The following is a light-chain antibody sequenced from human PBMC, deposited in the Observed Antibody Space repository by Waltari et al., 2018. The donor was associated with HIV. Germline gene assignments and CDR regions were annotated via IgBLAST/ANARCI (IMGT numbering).Light chain of an antibody. CDR2: EVS. CDR3: SSYTSSSLYV. CDR1: SSAVGVYNS. J-gene: IGLJ1*01. V-gene: IGLV2-14*01. Sequence: QSALTHPASVSGSPGQSITISCPGTSSAVGVYNSVSLYQQHPGKAPILMIDEVSNRPAGVSNRLYGSKSVNTASLTISGLQAEDEADYYCSSYTSSSLYVFGTGTKVTVL.